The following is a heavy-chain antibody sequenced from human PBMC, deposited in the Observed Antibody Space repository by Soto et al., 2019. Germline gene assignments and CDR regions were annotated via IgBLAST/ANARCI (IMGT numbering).Heavy chain of an antibody. V-gene: IGHV4-61*01. J-gene: IGHJ4*02. CDR1: GGSVSSGSFY. CDR2: IYNNGRT. CDR3: ARAPYDRSGYPWFDY. D-gene: IGHD3-22*01. Sequence: SETLSLTCTVSGGSVSSGSFYWNWIRQSPGKGLEWIAYIYNNGRTNSNPSLKSRVTVSVDTSKNQFSLKLSSVTAADTAVYYCARAPYDRSGYPWFDYWGQGTPVTVSS.